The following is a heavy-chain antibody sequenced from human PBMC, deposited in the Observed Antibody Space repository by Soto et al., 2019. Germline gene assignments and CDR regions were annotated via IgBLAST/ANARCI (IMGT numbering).Heavy chain of an antibody. D-gene: IGHD3-10*01. J-gene: IGHJ6*02. Sequence: EVQLVESGGGLVQPGGSLRLSCAASGFTFSSYWMSWVRQAPGKGLEWVANIKQDGSEKYYVDSVKGRLTISRDNAKNSLYLQMNSLRAEDTAVYYCPLGRFGSYGMDVWGQGTTVTVSS. CDR1: GFTFSSYW. CDR2: IKQDGSEK. CDR3: PLGRFGSYGMDV. V-gene: IGHV3-7*05.